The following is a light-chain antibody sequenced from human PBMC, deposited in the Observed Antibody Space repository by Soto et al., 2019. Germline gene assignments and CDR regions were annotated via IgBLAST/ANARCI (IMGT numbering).Light chain of an antibody. J-gene: IGKJ1*01. CDR2: GAS. CDR1: QSVSSN. CDR3: QQYNNFLWT. Sequence: EIVMTQSPATLSVSPGERATLSCKASQSVSSNLAWYQQKPGQAPRLLIYGASTRATGVPARFSGSGSGTEFTLNISSLQSEDFAVYYCQQYNNFLWTFGQGTKVEIK. V-gene: IGKV3-15*01.